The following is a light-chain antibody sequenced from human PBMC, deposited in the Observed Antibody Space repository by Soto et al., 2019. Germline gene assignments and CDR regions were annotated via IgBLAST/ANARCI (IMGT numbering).Light chain of an antibody. J-gene: IGKJ1*01. CDR1: QSISSY. V-gene: IGKV1-5*01. Sequence: DIQMTQSPSTRSASVGERVTITCRASQSISSYLNWYQQKPGKAPKLLIYDASSLESGVPSRFSGSGSGTEFTLTISSLQPDDFATYYCQQYNSYSWTFGQGTKVDIK. CDR2: DAS. CDR3: QQYNSYSWT.